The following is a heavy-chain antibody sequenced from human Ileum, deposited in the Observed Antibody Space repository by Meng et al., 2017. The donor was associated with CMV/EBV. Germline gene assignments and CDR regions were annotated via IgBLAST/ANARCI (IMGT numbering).Heavy chain of an antibody. Sequence: QVQLQESGPGLVKPSQTLSLTCAVSGDFIRGGGFYWTWIRQPPGKALEWIGYIYFSGNTYYNPSLKSRVTISVDTAKNQFSLNLNSVTAADTAVYYCARGPGGDWFDPWGQGTLVTVSS. J-gene: IGHJ5*02. CDR2: IYFSGNT. D-gene: IGHD3-16*01. V-gene: IGHV4-30-4*01. CDR1: GDFIRGGGFY. CDR3: ARGPGGDWFDP.